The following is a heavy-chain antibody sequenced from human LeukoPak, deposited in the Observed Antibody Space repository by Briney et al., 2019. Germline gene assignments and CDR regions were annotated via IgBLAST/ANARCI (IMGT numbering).Heavy chain of an antibody. Sequence: GGSLRLSCAASGFTVVSNYMTWVRQTPGTGLEWVSVIYSGGRTYYAASVKGRFTVSRDSSKNTVYLQMNTLRAEDTAVYYCARLVTGTTVINSGWFDPWGQGTLVTVSS. J-gene: IGHJ5*02. V-gene: IGHV3-66*04. CDR2: IYSGGRT. D-gene: IGHD4-23*01. CDR3: ARLVTGTTVINSGWFDP. CDR1: GFTVVSNY.